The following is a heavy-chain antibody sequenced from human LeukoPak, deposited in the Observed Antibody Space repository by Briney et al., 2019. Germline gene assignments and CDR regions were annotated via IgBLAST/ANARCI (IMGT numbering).Heavy chain of an antibody. J-gene: IGHJ4*02. CDR3: ARGAPYYYDSSGYSDDY. CDR2: MNPNSGNT. V-gene: IGHV1-8*01. Sequence: ASVKVSCKASGYTFTSYDINWVRQATGQGLEWMGWMNPNSGNTGYAQKFQGRVTMTRNTSISTAYMELSSLRSEDTAVYYCARGAPYYYDSSGYSDDYWGQGTLVTVSS. CDR1: GYTFTSYD. D-gene: IGHD3-22*01.